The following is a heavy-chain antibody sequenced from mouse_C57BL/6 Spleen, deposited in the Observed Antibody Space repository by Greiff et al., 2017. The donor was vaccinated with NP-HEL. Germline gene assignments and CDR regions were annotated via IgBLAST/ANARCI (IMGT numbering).Heavy chain of an antibody. V-gene: IGHV1-50*01. J-gene: IGHJ2*01. Sequence: QVQLQQSGAELVKPGASVKLSCKASGYTFTSYWMQWVKQRPGQGLEWIGEIDPSDSYTNYNQKFKGKATLTVDTSSSTAYMQLSSLTSEDSAVYYCARAAGTFYYFDYWGQGTTLTVSS. CDR1: GYTFTSYW. D-gene: IGHD3-3*01. CDR3: ARAAGTFYYFDY. CDR2: IDPSDSYT.